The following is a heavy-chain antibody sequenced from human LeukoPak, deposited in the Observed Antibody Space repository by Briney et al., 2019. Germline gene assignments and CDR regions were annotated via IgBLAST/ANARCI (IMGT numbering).Heavy chain of an antibody. J-gene: IGHJ4*02. Sequence: SETLSLTCTISGGSISSYYWSWIRQPAGKGLEWIGRIYTSGSTNYNASLKSRVSMSVDTSKNQFSLKLSSVTAADTAVFYCARENSGSYREFDYWGQGTLVSVSS. CDR1: GGSISSYY. CDR3: ARENSGSYREFDY. CDR2: IYTSGST. D-gene: IGHD1-26*01. V-gene: IGHV4-4*07.